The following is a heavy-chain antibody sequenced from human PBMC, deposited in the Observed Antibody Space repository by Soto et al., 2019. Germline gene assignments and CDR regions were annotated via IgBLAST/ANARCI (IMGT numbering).Heavy chain of an antibody. V-gene: IGHV1-3*05. CDR1: GYTFTSYA. CDR3: ASSGSYWGIDY. J-gene: IGHJ4*02. D-gene: IGHD1-26*01. CDR2: INAGNGNT. Sequence: QVQLVQSGAEEKKPGASVKVSCKASGYTFTSYAMHWVRQAPGQRLEWMGWINAGNGNTKYSQKFQGRVTITRATSASTAYMALSSLRSEDTAVYYCASSGSYWGIDYWGQGTLVTVSS.